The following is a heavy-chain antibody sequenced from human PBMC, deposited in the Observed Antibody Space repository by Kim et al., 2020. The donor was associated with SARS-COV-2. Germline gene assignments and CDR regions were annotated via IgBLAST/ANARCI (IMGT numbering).Heavy chain of an antibody. D-gene: IGHD6-13*01. V-gene: IGHV1-46*01. J-gene: IGHJ4*02. CDR3: ARDGIAAFSLDY. Sequence: SYAQKFQGRVTMTRDTSTSTVYMELSSLRSEDTAVYYCARDGIAAFSLDYWGQGTLVTVSS.